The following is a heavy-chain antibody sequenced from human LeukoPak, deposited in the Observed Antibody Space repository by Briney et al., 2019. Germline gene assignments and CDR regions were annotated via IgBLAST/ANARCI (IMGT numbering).Heavy chain of an antibody. CDR3: ARARGGSYSDAFDI. Sequence: ASVKVSCKASGYTFTGYYMHWVRQAPGQGLEWMGWINPNSGGTNYAQKFQGRVTMTRDTSISTAYMELSRLRSDDTAVYYCARARGGSYSDAFDIWAQGTMVTVSS. J-gene: IGHJ3*02. CDR1: GYTFTGYY. V-gene: IGHV1-2*02. D-gene: IGHD1-26*01. CDR2: INPNSGGT.